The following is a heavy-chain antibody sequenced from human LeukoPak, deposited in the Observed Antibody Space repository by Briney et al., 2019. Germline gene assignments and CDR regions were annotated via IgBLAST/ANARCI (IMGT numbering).Heavy chain of an antibody. V-gene: IGHV3-48*02. CDR2: ISSSSSTI. CDR1: GFTFSSYS. Sequence: PGGSLRLSCAASGFTFSSYSMNRVRQAPGKGLEWVSYISSSSSTIYYADSVKGRFTISRDNAKNSLYLQMNSLRDEDTAVYYCARVDNYYDSSGRHAFDIWGQGTMVTVSS. D-gene: IGHD3-22*01. J-gene: IGHJ3*02. CDR3: ARVDNYYDSSGRHAFDI.